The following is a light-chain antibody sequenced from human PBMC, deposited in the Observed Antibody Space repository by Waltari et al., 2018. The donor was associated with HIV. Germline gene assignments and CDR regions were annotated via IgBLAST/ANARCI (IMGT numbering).Light chain of an antibody. J-gene: IGLJ2*01. CDR2: EDN. CDR3: FSTDSSANHRV. V-gene: IGLV3-10*01. CDR1: ALPKKY. Sequence: SYELTQPPSVSVSPGQTARINCSGDALPKKYAYWYQQKSGQAPVMVIYEDNKRPSRIPGGFAGSRSGTTVTLTISGAQVEDEADYYCFSTDSSANHRVFGGGTKLTVL.